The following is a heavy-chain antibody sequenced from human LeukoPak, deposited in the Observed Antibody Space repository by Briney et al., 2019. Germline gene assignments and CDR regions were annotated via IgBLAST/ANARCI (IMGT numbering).Heavy chain of an antibody. CDR1: GGSISSYY. Sequence: AETLSLTCTVSGGSISSYYWSWIRQPPGKGLEWIGYIYYSGSTNYNPSLKSRVTISVDTSKNQFSLKLSSVTAADTAVYYCARSLYMFPAFDIWGQGTMVTVSS. CDR3: ARSLYMFPAFDI. D-gene: IGHD3-10*02. CDR2: IYYSGST. J-gene: IGHJ3*02. V-gene: IGHV4-59*01.